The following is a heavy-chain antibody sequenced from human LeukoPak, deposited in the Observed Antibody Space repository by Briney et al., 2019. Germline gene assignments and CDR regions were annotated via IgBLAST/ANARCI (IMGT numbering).Heavy chain of an antibody. CDR2: MNPNSGNT. Sequence: ASVKVSCKASGYTFPSYDINWVRQATGQGLEWMGWMNPNSGNTGYAQKFQGRVTITRNTSISTAYMELSSLRSEDTAVYYCAVYCSSTSCPFDYWGQGTLVTVSS. J-gene: IGHJ4*02. V-gene: IGHV1-8*03. CDR3: AVYCSSTSCPFDY. D-gene: IGHD2-2*01. CDR1: GYTFPSYD.